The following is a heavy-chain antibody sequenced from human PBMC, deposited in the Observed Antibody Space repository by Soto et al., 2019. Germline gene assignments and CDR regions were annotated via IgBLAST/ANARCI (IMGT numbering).Heavy chain of an antibody. CDR1: GGTFSSYA. CDR3: ARDSTVRPYYYDSSGHFLLDY. CDR2: IIPIFGTA. D-gene: IGHD3-22*01. Sequence: ASVKVCCKASGGTFSSYAISWVRQAPGQGLEWMGGIIPIFGTANYAQKFQGRVTITADESTSTAYMELSSLRSEDTAVYYCARDSTVRPYYYDSSGHFLLDYCGQGTLVTV. V-gene: IGHV1-69*13. J-gene: IGHJ4*02.